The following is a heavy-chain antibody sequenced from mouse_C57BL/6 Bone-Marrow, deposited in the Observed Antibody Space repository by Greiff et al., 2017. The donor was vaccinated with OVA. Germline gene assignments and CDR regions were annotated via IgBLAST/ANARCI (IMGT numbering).Heavy chain of an antibody. CDR3: ARGYGGWYFDV. D-gene: IGHD2-14*01. CDR2: IYPGDGDT. V-gene: IGHV1-82*01. Sequence: QVQLKQSGPELVKPGASVKISCKASGYAFSSSWMNWVKQRPGKGLEWIGRIYPGDGDTNYNGKFKGKATLTADKSSSTAYMQLSSLTSEDSAVYFCARGYGGWYFDVWGTGTTVTVSS. J-gene: IGHJ1*03. CDR1: GYAFSSSW.